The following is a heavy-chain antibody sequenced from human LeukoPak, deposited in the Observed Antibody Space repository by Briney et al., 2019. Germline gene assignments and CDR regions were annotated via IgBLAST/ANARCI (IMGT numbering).Heavy chain of an antibody. J-gene: IGHJ4*02. V-gene: IGHV3-73*01. CDR3: AGDSDIFDY. CDR2: IRSKANSGAT. Sequence: WGSLRLSCAASGFTFSGSAMHWVRQASGKGLEWVGRIRSKANSGATTYAASVKGRFTISRDDSKNTAYLQMNSLKTEDTAVYYCAGDSDIFDYWGQGTLVTVSS. D-gene: IGHD2-21*02. CDR1: GFTFSGSA.